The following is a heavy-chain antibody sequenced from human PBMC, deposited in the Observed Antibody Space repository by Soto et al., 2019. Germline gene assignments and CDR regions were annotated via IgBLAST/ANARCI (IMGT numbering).Heavy chain of an antibody. J-gene: IGHJ4*02. CDR3: AKDEHYYDSPLSPN. CDR1: GFNFGPFW. V-gene: IGHV3-23*01. CDR2: ISGSGGST. D-gene: IGHD3-22*01. Sequence: GGSLRLSCAASGFNFGPFWMHWVRQAPGEGQGLRRGLEWVSTISGSGGSTYYADSVKGRFTISRDNSKNTLYLQMNSLRAEDTAVYYCAKDEHYYDSPLSPNWGQGTLVTVSS.